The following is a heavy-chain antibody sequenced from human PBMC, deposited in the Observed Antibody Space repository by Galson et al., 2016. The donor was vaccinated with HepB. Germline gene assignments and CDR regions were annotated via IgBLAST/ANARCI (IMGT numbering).Heavy chain of an antibody. CDR2: IWYDGSNI. D-gene: IGHD6-19*01. V-gene: IGHV3-33*06. J-gene: IGHJ4*02. CDR3: AKRLTTVAGYYFDY. CDR1: GFTFSRCA. Sequence: SLRLSCAASGFTFSRCAMHWVRQAPGKGLEWVAVIWYDGSNIHYADSVKGRFTISRDNSKNTLYLQMNSLRAEDTAVYYCAKRLTTVAGYYFDYWGQGTLVTVSS.